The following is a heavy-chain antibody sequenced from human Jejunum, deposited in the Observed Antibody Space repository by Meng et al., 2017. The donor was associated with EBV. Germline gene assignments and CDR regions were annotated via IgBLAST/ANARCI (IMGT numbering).Heavy chain of an antibody. V-gene: IGHV4-4*02. CDR1: GGSISGW. D-gene: IGHD5-24*01. J-gene: IGHJ4*02. CDR3: AKVGYGGYNYLES. Sequence: QVQLQGSGPGPVKTSETLSFTCAVSGGSISGWWTWVRQPPGEGLEWIGEIYHGGGTNYNPSLMSRLTISVDNSNQFSLKLNSVTAADTAVYYCAKVGYGGYNYLESWGRGTLVTVSS. CDR2: IYHGGGT.